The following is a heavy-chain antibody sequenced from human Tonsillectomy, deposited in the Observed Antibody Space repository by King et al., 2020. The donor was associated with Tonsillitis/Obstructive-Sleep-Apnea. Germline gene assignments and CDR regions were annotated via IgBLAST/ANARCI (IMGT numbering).Heavy chain of an antibody. Sequence: VQLVESGGGLVQPGGSLRLSFAASGFTFISYAMSWVRQAPGKGLEWVSSIIGSGVSTYYADSVKGRFTISRDNSKNTLYLQMNSLRAEDTALYYCAKDPEGVLRFLEWLMNYFDYWGQGTLVTVSS. CDR3: AKDPEGVLRFLEWLMNYFDY. CDR2: IIGSGVST. J-gene: IGHJ4*02. CDR1: GFTFISYA. V-gene: IGHV3-23*04. D-gene: IGHD3-3*01.